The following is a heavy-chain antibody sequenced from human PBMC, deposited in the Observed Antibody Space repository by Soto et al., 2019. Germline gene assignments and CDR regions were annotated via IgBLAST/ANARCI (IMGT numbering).Heavy chain of an antibody. V-gene: IGHV1-69*13. CDR2: IIPIFGTA. CDR1: GGTFSSYA. Sequence: SVKVSCKASGGTFSSYAISWVRQAPGQGLEWMGGIIPIFGTANYAQKFQGRVTITADESTSTAYMELSSLRSEDTAVYYCARAYCGGDCYSALVAFGIWGQGTMVTVSS. CDR3: ARAYCGGDCYSALVAFGI. J-gene: IGHJ3*02. D-gene: IGHD2-21*02.